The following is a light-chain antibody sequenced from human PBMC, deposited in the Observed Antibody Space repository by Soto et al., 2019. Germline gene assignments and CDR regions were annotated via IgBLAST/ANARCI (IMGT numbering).Light chain of an antibody. CDR3: GSYTGSIYV. Sequence: QSALPQHASVSGTPGQSITSSCTGTSSDVGGYEFVSWYQQHPGKAPKLMIYEVSNRPSGVSSRFSGSKSVNTASLTISGLQAEDEADYYCGSYTGSIYVFGTGTKVTVL. V-gene: IGLV2-14*01. CDR2: EVS. CDR1: SSDVGGYEF. J-gene: IGLJ1*01.